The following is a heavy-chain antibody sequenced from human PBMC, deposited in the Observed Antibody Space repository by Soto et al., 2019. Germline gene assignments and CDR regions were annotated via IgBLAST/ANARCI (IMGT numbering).Heavy chain of an antibody. CDR2: IYHSGST. CDR1: GYSISSGYY. J-gene: IGHJ4*02. Sequence: SETLSLTCAVSGYSISSGYYWGWIRQPPGKGLEWIGSIYHSGSTYYNPSLKSRVTISVDTSKNQFSLKLSSVTAADTAVYYCARAGFDRYCSSTSCYMGYWGQGTLVTVSS. V-gene: IGHV4-38-2*01. CDR3: ARAGFDRYCSSTSCYMGY. D-gene: IGHD2-2*02.